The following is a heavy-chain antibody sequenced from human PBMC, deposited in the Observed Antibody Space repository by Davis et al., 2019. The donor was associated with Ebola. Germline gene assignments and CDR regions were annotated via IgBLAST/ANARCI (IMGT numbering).Heavy chain of an antibody. CDR3: ARRGHDYVWGSLAFFEY. CDR1: GFTFRDYG. Sequence: PGGSLRLSCAVSGFTFRDYGIHWVRQAPGKGLEWVAAIWYDENKKYYADSVQGRFSISRDNSKNIVDLQMDNLRAEDTAVYFCARRGHDYVWGSLAFFEYWGQGTLVTVSS. J-gene: IGHJ4*02. V-gene: IGHV3-33*01. CDR2: IWYDENKK. D-gene: IGHD3-16*01.